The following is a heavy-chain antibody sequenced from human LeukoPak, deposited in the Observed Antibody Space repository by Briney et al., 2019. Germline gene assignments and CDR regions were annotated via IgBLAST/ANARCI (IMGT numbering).Heavy chain of an antibody. Sequence: SQTLSLTCAISGDSVSSNGAVWNWIRQSPSRGLEWLGRTYYRSKWYNDYAVSVRSRISINPDTSKNQFSLQLNSVTPEDTAVYYCARGGAAAGLDYWGQGTLVTVSS. CDR2: TYYRSKWYN. CDR3: ARGGAAAGLDY. V-gene: IGHV6-1*01. D-gene: IGHD6-13*01. CDR1: GDSVSSNGAV. J-gene: IGHJ4*02.